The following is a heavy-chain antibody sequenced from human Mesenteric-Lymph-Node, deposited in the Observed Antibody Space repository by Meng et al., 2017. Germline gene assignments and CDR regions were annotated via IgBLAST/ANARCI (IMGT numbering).Heavy chain of an antibody. J-gene: IGHJ4*02. CDR2: IYYSGSN. Sequence: SETLSLTCTVSGGSISSSSYYWGWIRQPPGKGLEWIGSIYYSGSNYYNPSLKSRVTISVDTSKNQFSLQLSSVTAADTAVYYCAKESHYDILTGYQHYFDYWGQGTLVTVSS. D-gene: IGHD3-9*01. CDR1: GGSISSSSYY. CDR3: AKESHYDILTGYQHYFDY. V-gene: IGHV4-39*07.